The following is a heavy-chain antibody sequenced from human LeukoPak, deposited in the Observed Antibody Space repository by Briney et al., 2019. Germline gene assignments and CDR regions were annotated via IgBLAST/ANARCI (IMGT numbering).Heavy chain of an antibody. CDR3: ARENYYDILTGYHGGIDY. D-gene: IGHD3-9*01. J-gene: IGHJ4*02. Sequence: GGSLRLSCAASGFTFGSYGMHWVRQAPGKGLEWVAVISYDGSNKYYADSVKGRFTISRDNSKNTLYLQMSSLRAEDTAVYYCARENYYDILTGYHGGIDYWGQGTLVTVSS. V-gene: IGHV3-30*03. CDR2: ISYDGSNK. CDR1: GFTFGSYG.